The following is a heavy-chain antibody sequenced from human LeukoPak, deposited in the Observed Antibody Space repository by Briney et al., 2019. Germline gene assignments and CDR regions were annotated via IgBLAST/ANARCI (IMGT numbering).Heavy chain of an antibody. D-gene: IGHD6-13*01. Sequence: GRSLRLSCAASGFTFSSYGMHWVRQAPGKGLEWVAVISYDGSNKYYADSVKGRFTISRDNSKNTLYLQMNSLRAEDTAVYYCAKEGLYSSSSEYFQHWGQGTLVTVSS. V-gene: IGHV3-30*18. J-gene: IGHJ1*01. CDR1: GFTFSSYG. CDR3: AKEGLYSSSSEYFQH. CDR2: ISYDGSNK.